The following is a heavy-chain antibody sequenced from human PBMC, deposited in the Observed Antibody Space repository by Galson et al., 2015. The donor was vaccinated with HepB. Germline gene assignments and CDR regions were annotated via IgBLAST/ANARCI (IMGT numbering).Heavy chain of an antibody. Sequence: SVKVSCKASGYTFTGYYMHWVRQAPGQGLKWMGWINPNSGGTNYAQKFQGRVTMTRNTSISAAYMELSSLRSEDTAVYYCARGLQRWFDPWGQGTLVTVSS. CDR3: ARGLQRWFDP. CDR1: GYTFTGYY. J-gene: IGHJ5*02. CDR2: INPNSGGT. V-gene: IGHV1-2*02.